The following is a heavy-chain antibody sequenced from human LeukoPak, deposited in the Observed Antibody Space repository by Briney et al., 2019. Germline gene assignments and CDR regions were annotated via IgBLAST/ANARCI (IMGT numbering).Heavy chain of an antibody. CDR1: GGSISSGSYY. Sequence: SETLSLTCTVSGGSISSGSYYWSWIRQPAGKGLEWIGRIYTSGSTNYNPSLKSRVTISVDTSKNQFSLKLSSVTAAVTAVYYCARDGDRIAAAGTYRPWGQGTLVTVSS. CDR2: IYTSGST. CDR3: ARDGDRIAAAGTYRP. D-gene: IGHD6-13*01. V-gene: IGHV4-61*02. J-gene: IGHJ5*02.